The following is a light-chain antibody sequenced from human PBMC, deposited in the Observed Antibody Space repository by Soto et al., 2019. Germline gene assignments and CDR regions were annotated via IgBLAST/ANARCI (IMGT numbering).Light chain of an antibody. Sequence: EIVMTQSPVTLSVSPGERATLSCRASQTIRSDVAWYQQKPGQAPRLLIYDASNRATGIPARFSGSGSGTDFTLTISRLEPEDFAVYYCQQYGSSPPGTFGQGTKVDIK. V-gene: IGKV3-20*01. CDR1: QTIRSD. J-gene: IGKJ1*01. CDR2: DAS. CDR3: QQYGSSPPGT.